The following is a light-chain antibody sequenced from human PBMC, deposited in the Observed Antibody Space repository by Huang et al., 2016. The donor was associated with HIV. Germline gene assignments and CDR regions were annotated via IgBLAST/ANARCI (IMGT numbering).Light chain of an antibody. CDR3: QQYGGSPRT. J-gene: IGKJ2*01. CDR2: GSS. V-gene: IGKV3-20*01. CDR1: ETVTSGY. Sequence: EIVLTQSPGTLSLSPGERATISCRASETVTSGYLAWYQQKHGQSPRLLIFGSSTRATGIPDRFTGSGSGTDFTLTITRLEREDFAMYYCQQYGGSPRTFGQGTKLELK.